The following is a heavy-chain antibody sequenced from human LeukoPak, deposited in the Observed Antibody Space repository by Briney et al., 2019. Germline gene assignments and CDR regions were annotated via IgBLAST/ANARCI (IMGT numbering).Heavy chain of an antibody. J-gene: IGHJ3*02. CDR2: IYYSGGT. CDR1: GGSISSSGYY. V-gene: IGHV4-39*01. Sequence: PSETLSLTCTVSGGSISSSGYYWGWIHQSPGKGLEWIGSIYYSGGTYSNPSLKSRVTISVDTSKNQFSLKLTSVTAADTAVYYCARHDYGDYGTFDIWGQGTMVTVSS. CDR3: ARHDYGDYGTFDI. D-gene: IGHD4-17*01.